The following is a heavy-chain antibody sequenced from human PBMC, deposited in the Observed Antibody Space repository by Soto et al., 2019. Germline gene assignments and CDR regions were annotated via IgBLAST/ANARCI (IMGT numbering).Heavy chain of an antibody. V-gene: IGHV3-30-3*01. D-gene: IGHD2-21*02. Sequence: GGSLRLSCAASGFTFSSYAMHWVRQAPGKGLEWVAVISYDGSNKYYADSVKGRFTISRDNSKNTLYLQMNSLRAEDTAVYYCARDWHIVVVTATGFDWEDPPKDSYYYYGMDVWGQGTTVTVSS. CDR1: GFTFSSYA. J-gene: IGHJ6*02. CDR2: ISYDGSNK. CDR3: ARDWHIVVVTATGFDWEDPPKDSYYYYGMDV.